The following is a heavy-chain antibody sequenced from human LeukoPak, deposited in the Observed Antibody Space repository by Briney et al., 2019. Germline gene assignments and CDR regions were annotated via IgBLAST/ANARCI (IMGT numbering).Heavy chain of an antibody. CDR2: IYYSGST. Sequence: SETLSLTCTVSGGSISSYYWSWIRQPPGKGLEWIGYIYYSGSTNYNPSLNSRVTISVDTSKNQFSLKLSSVTAADTAVYCCARDLLYYYDSSGYYYYGMDVWGQGTTVTVSS. CDR1: GGSISSYY. D-gene: IGHD3-22*01. CDR3: ARDLLYYYDSSGYYYYGMDV. V-gene: IGHV4-59*01. J-gene: IGHJ6*02.